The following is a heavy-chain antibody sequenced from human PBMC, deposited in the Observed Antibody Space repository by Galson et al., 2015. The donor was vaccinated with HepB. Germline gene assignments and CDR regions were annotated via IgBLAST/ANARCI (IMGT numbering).Heavy chain of an antibody. CDR2: ISAYNGNT. CDR3: ARDRSLGVARGVTQPKTPFDY. D-gene: IGHD3-10*01. Sequence: SVKVSCKASGYTFTSYGISWVRQAPGQGLEWMGWISAYNGNTNYAQKLQGRVTMTTDTSTSTAYMELRSLRSDDTAVYYCARDRSLGVARGVTQPKTPFDYWGQGTLVTVSS. CDR1: GYTFTSYG. V-gene: IGHV1-18*01. J-gene: IGHJ4*02.